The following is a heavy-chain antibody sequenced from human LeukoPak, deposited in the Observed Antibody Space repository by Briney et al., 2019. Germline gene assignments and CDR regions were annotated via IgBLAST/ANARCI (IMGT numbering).Heavy chain of an antibody. CDR1: GGSISSSSYY. J-gene: IGHJ3*02. D-gene: IGHD6-13*01. CDR2: IYYSGST. Sequence: SETLSLTCTVSGGSISSSSYYWGWIRQPPEKGLEWIGSIYYSGSTYYNPSLKSRVTISVDTSKNQFSLKLSSVTAADTAVYYCARMGYSSSSNAFDIWGQGTMVTVSS. V-gene: IGHV4-39*01. CDR3: ARMGYSSSSNAFDI.